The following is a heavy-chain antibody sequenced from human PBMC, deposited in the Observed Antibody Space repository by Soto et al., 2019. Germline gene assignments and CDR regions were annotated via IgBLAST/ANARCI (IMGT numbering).Heavy chain of an antibody. J-gene: IGHJ3*02. CDR1: GGSFSGYY. V-gene: IGHV4-34*01. D-gene: IGHD3-3*01. Sequence: QVQLQQWGAGLLKPSETLSLTCAVYGGSFSGYYWSWIRQPPGKGLEWIGEINHSGSTNYNPSLNSRVTISVDTSKNQFSLKLSSVTAADTAVYYCARAGSDFWSGYYAFDIWGQGTMVTVSS. CDR2: INHSGST. CDR3: ARAGSDFWSGYYAFDI.